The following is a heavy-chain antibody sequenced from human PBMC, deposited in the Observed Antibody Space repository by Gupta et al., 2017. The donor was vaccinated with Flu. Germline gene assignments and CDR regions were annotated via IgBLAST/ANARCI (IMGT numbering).Heavy chain of an antibody. V-gene: IGHV1-69*01. Sequence: QVQLVQSGAEVKKPGSSVKVSCEASGGTFSTYAFSWVRQAPGQGLEWMGGIIPRFGTTNYAQRFKGRITITADEATGTAYMELSSLRSEDTAVFYCASHSISVPGHFDGWGQGTRVTVSS. CDR2: IIPRFGTT. D-gene: IGHD6-19*01. CDR3: ASHSISVPGHFDG. J-gene: IGHJ4*02. CDR1: GGTFSTYA.